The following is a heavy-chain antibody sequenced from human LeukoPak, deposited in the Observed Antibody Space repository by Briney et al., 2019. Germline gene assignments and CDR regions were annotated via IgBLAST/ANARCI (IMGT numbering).Heavy chain of an antibody. D-gene: IGHD6-13*01. CDR3: ARSSGFSSWYSPFDY. CDR2: ISAYNGNT. J-gene: IGHJ4*02. Sequence: ASVKVSCKASGYTFTSYGISWVRQAPGQGLEWMGWISAYNGNTNYAQKLQGRVTMTTDTSTSTAYMELRSLRSDDTAVYYCARSSGFSSWYSPFDYWGQGTLVTVSS. CDR1: GYTFTSYG. V-gene: IGHV1-18*01.